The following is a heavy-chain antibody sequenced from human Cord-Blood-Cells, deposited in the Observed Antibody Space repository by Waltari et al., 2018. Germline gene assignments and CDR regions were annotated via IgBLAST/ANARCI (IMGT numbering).Heavy chain of an antibody. J-gene: IGHJ4*02. V-gene: IGHV4-34*01. CDR1: GGSFSGYY. D-gene: IGHD6-19*01. CDR3: AYSSGWYYFDY. CDR2: INHSGST. Sequence: QVQLQQWGAGLLKPSETLSLTCAVCGGSFSGYYWSWIRQPPGKGLEWIGEINHSGSTNYNPSLKSRVTISVDTSKNQFSLKLSSVTAADTAVYYCAYSSGWYYFDYWGQGTLVTVSS.